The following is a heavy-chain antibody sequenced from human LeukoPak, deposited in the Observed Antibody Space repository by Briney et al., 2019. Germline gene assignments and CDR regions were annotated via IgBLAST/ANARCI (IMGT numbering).Heavy chain of an antibody. D-gene: IGHD4-17*01. CDR2: INHSGST. V-gene: IGHV4-34*01. J-gene: IGHJ4*02. CDR1: GGSFSGYY. CDR3: ARGRARLRGYFDY. Sequence: PSETLSLTCAVYGGSFSGYYWSWIRHPPGKGLEWIGEINHSGSTNYNPSLKSRVTISVDTSKNQFSLKLSSVTAPDTAVYYCARGRARLRGYFDYWGQGTLVTVSS.